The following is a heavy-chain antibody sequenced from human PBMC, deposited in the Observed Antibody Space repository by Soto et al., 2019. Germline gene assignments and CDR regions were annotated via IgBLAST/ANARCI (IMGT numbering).Heavy chain of an antibody. CDR1: GFSLTTLGVG. J-gene: IGHJ3*01. V-gene: IGHV2-5*02. CDR3: AHSQLTTAAYAFDV. Sequence: QITLKESGPTLVKPTQALTLTCSFSGFSLTTLGVGVAWVRQPPGKALEWLALIYWDDDRQYSPSLKTRLTITKDTSKNHVVLTMTNMGPVDTGTYYCAHSQLTTAAYAFDVWGQGTIVTVSS. D-gene: IGHD1-1*01. CDR2: IYWDDDR.